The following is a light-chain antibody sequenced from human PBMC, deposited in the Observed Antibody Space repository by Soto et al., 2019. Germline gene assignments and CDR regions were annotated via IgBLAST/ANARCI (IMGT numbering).Light chain of an antibody. CDR3: QQHSNWPLT. CDR1: QSVSSY. V-gene: IGKV3-11*01. Sequence: EIGLTQSPATLSLSPGERATLSCRASQSVSSYLAWYQQKPGQAPRLLIYDASNRATGIPARFSGSGSGTDFTLTISSLEPEDFAVYYCQQHSNWPLTFGGGTKVDIK. J-gene: IGKJ4*01. CDR2: DAS.